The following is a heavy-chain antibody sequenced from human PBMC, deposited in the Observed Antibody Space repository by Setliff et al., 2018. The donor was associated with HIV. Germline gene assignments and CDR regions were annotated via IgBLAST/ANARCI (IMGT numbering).Heavy chain of an antibody. CDR1: GFTVNNNY. Sequence: GGSLRLSCAASGFTVNNNYINWVRQAPGKGLEWVSAISGSGGSTYYADSVKGRFTISRDNSKNTLHLQMNSLRAEDTAVYYCAKDRESIAVADTFDYWGQGTLVTVSS. J-gene: IGHJ4*02. D-gene: IGHD6-19*01. CDR3: AKDRESIAVADTFDY. CDR2: ISGSGGST. V-gene: IGHV3-23*01.